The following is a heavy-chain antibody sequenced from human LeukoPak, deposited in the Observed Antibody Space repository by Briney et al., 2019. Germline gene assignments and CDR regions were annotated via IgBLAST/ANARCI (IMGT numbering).Heavy chain of an antibody. CDR2: IYSGGST. V-gene: IGHV3-66*01. CDR3: ARTVSYSSSWYGLWWFDP. CDR1: GFTFDDYG. D-gene: IGHD6-13*01. J-gene: IGHJ5*02. Sequence: PGGSLRLSCAASGFTFDDYGMSWVRQAPGKGLEWVSVIYSGGSTYYADSVKGRFTISRDNSKNTLYLQMNSLRAEDTAVYYCARTVSYSSSWYGLWWFDPWGQGTLVTVSS.